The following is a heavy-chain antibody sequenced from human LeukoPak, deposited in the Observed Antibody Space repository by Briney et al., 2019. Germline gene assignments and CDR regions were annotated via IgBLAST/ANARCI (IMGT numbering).Heavy chain of an antibody. J-gene: IGHJ4*02. CDR1: GFTFSTYE. CDR2: ISSSGRTI. CDR3: ARDRTQDY. V-gene: IGHV3-48*03. Sequence: GGSLRLSCAASGFTFSTYEMNWVPQAPGKGLEWVSYISSSGRTIHYADSVKGRFTISRDNAKNSLYLQMNSLRAEDTAAYYCARDRTQDYWGQGTLVTVSS.